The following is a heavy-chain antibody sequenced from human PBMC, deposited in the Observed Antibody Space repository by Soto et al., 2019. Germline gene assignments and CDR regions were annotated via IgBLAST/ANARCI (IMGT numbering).Heavy chain of an antibody. Sequence: PSPTLSLTCAISGDSVSSDRAALNWIRQSPSRGLEWLGRTYYRSKWYNDYAVSVKSRIPISADPYNNQFALRLNSETPEDTAVYYCAREGILSIYSAYSWFDPRGQGTLVTVSS. CDR2: TYYRSKWYN. V-gene: IGHV6-1*01. CDR1: GDSVSSDRAA. J-gene: IGHJ5*01. CDR3: AREGILSIYSAYSWFDP. D-gene: IGHD3-9*01.